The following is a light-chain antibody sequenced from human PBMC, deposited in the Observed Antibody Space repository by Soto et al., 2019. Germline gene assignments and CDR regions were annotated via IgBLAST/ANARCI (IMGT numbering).Light chain of an antibody. Sequence: EIVLTQSPGTLSLSPGDTATLSCRASQSVSSRYLGWYQQRPGQAPRLLIYGASGRATGIPDRFSGSGSGTDFTLTISRLEPEDFAVYYCHQYDNSPLTFGGGTKVEIK. J-gene: IGKJ4*01. CDR3: HQYDNSPLT. V-gene: IGKV3-20*01. CDR2: GAS. CDR1: QSVSSRY.